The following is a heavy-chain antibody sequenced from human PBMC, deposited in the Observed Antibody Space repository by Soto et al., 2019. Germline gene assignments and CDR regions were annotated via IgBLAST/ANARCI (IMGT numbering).Heavy chain of an antibody. V-gene: IGHV3-15*07. CDR2: IKSKTDGGTT. J-gene: IGHJ6*02. D-gene: IGHD3-16*01. CDR1: GFTFSNAW. Sequence: GGSLRLSCAASGFTFSNAWMNWVRQAPGKGLEWVGRIKSKTDGGTTDYAAPVKGRFTISRDDSKNTLYLQMNSPKTEDTAVYYCTTFGSPYPSDYYYGMDVWGQGTTVTVSS. CDR3: TTFGSPYPSDYYYGMDV.